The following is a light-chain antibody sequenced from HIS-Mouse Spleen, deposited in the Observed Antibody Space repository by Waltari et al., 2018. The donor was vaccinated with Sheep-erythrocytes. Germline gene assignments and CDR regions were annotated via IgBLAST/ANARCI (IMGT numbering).Light chain of an antibody. J-gene: IGLJ1*01. Sequence: QSALTQPRSVSGSPGQSVTISCTGTSSDVGGYNYVSWYQQHPGKAPKLMIYDVSNRPSGVPDRFSGSKSGNTASLTISGLQAEDEADYYCCSYAGSYNHVFATGTKVTVL. CDR2: DVS. V-gene: IGLV2-11*01. CDR3: CSYAGSYNHV. CDR1: SSDVGGYNY.